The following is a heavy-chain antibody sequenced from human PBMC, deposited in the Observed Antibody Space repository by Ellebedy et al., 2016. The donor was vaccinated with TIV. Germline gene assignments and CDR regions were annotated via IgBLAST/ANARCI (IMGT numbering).Heavy chain of an antibody. Sequence: SETLSLTXTVSGGSISSGDYYWSWIRQPPGKGLEWIGYIYYSGSTYYNPSLKSRVTISVDTSKNQFSLKLSSVTAADTAVYYCAREDSDYGDYVNLWGRGTLVTVSS. CDR3: AREDSDYGDYVNL. D-gene: IGHD4-17*01. CDR1: GGSISSGDYY. V-gene: IGHV4-30-4*01. CDR2: IYYSGST. J-gene: IGHJ2*01.